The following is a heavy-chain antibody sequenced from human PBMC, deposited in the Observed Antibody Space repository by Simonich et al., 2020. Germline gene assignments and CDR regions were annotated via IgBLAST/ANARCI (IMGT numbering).Heavy chain of an antibody. CDR1: GFTFSSSA. CDR2: ISGSGGST. D-gene: IGHD3-22*01. J-gene: IGHJ3*02. Sequence: GGGLVQPGGSLRLSCAASGFTFSSSAMSLACQAPGKGLEWVSAISGSGGSTYYAGSVKGRFPISRDNSKNTLYLQMNSLRAEDTAVYYCAKDLGERITMIVVVIDAFDIWGQGTMVTVSS. V-gene: IGHV3-23*01. CDR3: AKDLGERITMIVVVIDAFDI.